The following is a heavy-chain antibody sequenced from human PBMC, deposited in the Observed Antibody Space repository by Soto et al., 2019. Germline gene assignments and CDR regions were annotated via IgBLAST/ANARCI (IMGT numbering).Heavy chain of an antibody. V-gene: IGHV1-18*01. CDR1: GYTFTSYG. D-gene: IGHD3-9*01. CDR2: ISAYNGNT. Sequence: GASVKVSCKASGYTFTSYGISWVRQAPGQGLEWMGWISAYNGNTNYAQKLQGRVTMTTDTSTSTAYMELRSLRSDDTAVYYCARDENYYDILTGTDAFDIWGQGTMVTVSS. CDR3: ARDENYYDILTGTDAFDI. J-gene: IGHJ3*02.